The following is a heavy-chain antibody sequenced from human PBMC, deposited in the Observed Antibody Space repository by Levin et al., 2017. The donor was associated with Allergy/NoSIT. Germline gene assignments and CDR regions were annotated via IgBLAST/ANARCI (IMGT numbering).Heavy chain of an antibody. V-gene: IGHV3-48*02. D-gene: IGHD3-3*01. CDR3: AGAEGVRFLEWVYHY. CDR1: GFTFSSYS. J-gene: IGHJ4*02. CDR2: ISSSSSTI. Sequence: PGESLKISCAASGFTFSSYSMNWVRQAPGKGLEWVSYISSSSSTIYYADSVKGRFTISRDNAKNSLYLQMNSLRDEDTAVYYCAGAEGVRFLEWVYHYWGQGTLVTVSS.